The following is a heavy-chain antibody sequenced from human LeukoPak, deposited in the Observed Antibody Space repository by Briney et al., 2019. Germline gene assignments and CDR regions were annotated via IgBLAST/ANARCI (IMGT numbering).Heavy chain of an antibody. V-gene: IGHV3-7*01. J-gene: IGHJ4*02. CDR3: ARDDWXSGTLDX. CDR2: IKQDGSEQ. Sequence: GGSLRLSCAASGFTFSSYWMSWVRQAPGKGLEWVANIKQDGSEQYYVNSVKGRFIISRDSAENSLYLQMNSLRAEDTAGYYXARDDWXSGTLDXWGQGTLVSXSS. D-gene: IGHD1-1*01. CDR1: GFTFSSYW.